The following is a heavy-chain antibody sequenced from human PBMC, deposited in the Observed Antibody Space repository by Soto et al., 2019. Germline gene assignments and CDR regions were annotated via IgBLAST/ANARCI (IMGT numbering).Heavy chain of an antibody. CDR2: ISYDGSNK. V-gene: IGHV3-30*18. J-gene: IGHJ4*02. Sequence: QVQLVESGGGVVQPGRSLRLSCAASGFTFSSYGMHWVRQAPGKGLEWVAVISYDGSNKYYADSVKGRFTISRDNSKNTLYLQMNRLRAEDTAVYYCAQVRDGYNYIACDYWGQGTLVTVSS. CDR1: GFTFSSYG. CDR3: AQVRDGYNYIACDY. D-gene: IGHD5-12*01.